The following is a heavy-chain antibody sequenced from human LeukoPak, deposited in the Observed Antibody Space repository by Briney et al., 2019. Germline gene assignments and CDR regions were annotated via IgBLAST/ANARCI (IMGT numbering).Heavy chain of an antibody. CDR1: GYSLNNYW. D-gene: IGHD1-26*01. CDR3: ARYDGGATADF. V-gene: IGHV5-51*01. Sequence: GESLKISCKVSGYSLNNYWIAWVRQMPGKGLEWMGIVFPADSDTRYSPSFQGQATISADKSVNTAYLQWSSLKASDTATYYCARYDGGATADFWGQGTLVTVSS. CDR2: VFPADSDT. J-gene: IGHJ4*02.